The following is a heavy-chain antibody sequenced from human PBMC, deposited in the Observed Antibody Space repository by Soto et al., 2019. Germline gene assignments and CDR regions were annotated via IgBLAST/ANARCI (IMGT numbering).Heavy chain of an antibody. CDR1: GFTFDDYA. CDR2: ITWNSRSI. CDR3: VKDIQWQSCFDF. D-gene: IGHD6-19*01. J-gene: IGHJ4*02. V-gene: IGHV3-9*01. Sequence: GGSLRLSCAASGFTFDDYAMHWVRQAPGKGLEWVSGITWNSRSIAYADSVKGRFTISRDNAKNSLYLQMNSLRAEDTALYYCVKDIQWQSCFDFWGQGTLVTVSS.